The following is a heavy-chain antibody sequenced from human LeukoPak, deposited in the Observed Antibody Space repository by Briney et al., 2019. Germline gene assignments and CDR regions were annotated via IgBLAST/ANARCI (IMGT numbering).Heavy chain of an antibody. J-gene: IGHJ4*02. CDR1: GYSFTNYW. CDR3: ARGGEMRYFGFLDY. CDR2: IYPDDSNT. D-gene: IGHD3-9*01. Sequence: GESLKISCKGSGYSFTNYWIGWVRQMPGKGLEWMGIIYPDDSNTRYSPSFQGQVTISADTSISTAYLQWSRLEASDTAIYYCARGGEMRYFGFLDYWGQGTLVTVSS. V-gene: IGHV5-51*01.